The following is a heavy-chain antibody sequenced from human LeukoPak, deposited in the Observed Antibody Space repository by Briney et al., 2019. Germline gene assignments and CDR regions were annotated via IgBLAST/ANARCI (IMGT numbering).Heavy chain of an antibody. V-gene: IGHV3-66*01. CDR1: GFTVSTNY. CDR3: AREWEYYYNRRRGAFDA. J-gene: IGHJ3*01. D-gene: IGHD3-22*01. CDR2: IYRDGTI. Sequence: GGSLRLSCAASGFTVSTNYFSWVRQAPGRGLEWISVIYRDGTIYYSDSVKDRFTISRDNSKNTLFLEMNSLGADDTAVYYCAREWEYYYNRRRGAFDAWGQGTTVTVSS.